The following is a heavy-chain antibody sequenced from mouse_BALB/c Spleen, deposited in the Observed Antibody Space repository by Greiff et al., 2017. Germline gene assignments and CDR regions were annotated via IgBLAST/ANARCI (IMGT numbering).Heavy chain of an antibody. Sequence: VQLQQSGPELVKPGASVKISCKASGYTFTDYNMHWVKQSHGKSLEWIGYIYPYNGGTGYNQKFKSKATLTVDNSSSTAYMELRSLTSEDSAVYYCARSRGNYHFDYWGQGTTLTVSS. CDR3: ARSRGNYHFDY. CDR2: IYPYNGGT. D-gene: IGHD2-1*01. CDR1: GYTFTDYN. J-gene: IGHJ2*01. V-gene: IGHV1S29*02.